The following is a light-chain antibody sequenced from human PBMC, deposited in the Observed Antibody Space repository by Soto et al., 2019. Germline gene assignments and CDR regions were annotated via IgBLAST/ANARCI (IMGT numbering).Light chain of an antibody. CDR3: AAWDKSLTGYV. V-gene: IGLV1-47*01. CDR1: SSNIGSNY. Sequence: QSVLTQPPSASGTPGQRVTISCSGSSSNIGSNYVYWYQQVPGTAPKLLIYRNSQRPSGVPDRFSDSKSGTSASLAISGLPSEDEADYFCAAWDKSLTGYVLGTGTKVTVL. J-gene: IGLJ1*01. CDR2: RNS.